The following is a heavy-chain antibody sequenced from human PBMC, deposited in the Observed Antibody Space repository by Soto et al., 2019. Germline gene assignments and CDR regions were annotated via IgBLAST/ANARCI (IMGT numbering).Heavy chain of an antibody. CDR2: IIPIFGTA. CDR1: GGTFSSYA. Sequence: GASVKVSCNASGGTFSSYAISWVRQAPGQGLEWMGGIIPIFGTANYAQKFQGRVTITADESTSTAYMELSSLRSEDTAVYYCARRPYSSSSAYFDYWGQGTLVTVYS. D-gene: IGHD6-6*01. CDR3: ARRPYSSSSAYFDY. J-gene: IGHJ4*02. V-gene: IGHV1-69*13.